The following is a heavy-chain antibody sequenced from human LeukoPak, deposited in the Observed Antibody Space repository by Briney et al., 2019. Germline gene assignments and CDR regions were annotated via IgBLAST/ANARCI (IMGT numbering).Heavy chain of an antibody. J-gene: IGHJ4*02. CDR3: ARERFHGSGAPKFDY. V-gene: IGHV3-23*01. D-gene: IGHD3-10*01. Sequence: PGGSLRLSCAASGFTFSSYAMSWVRQAPGKGLEWVSAISGSGGSTYYADSVKGRFTISRDNSKNTLYLQMNSLRAEDTAVYYCARERFHGSGAPKFDYWGQGTLVTVSS. CDR1: GFTFSSYA. CDR2: ISGSGGST.